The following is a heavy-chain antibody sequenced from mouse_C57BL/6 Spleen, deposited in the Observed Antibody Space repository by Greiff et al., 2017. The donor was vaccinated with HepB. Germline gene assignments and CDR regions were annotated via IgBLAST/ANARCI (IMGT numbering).Heavy chain of an antibody. J-gene: IGHJ1*03. CDR1: RFTFTDYY. D-gene: IGHD2-1*01. Sequence: EVKLMESGGGLVQPGGSLSLSCAASRFTFTDYYMSWVRQPPGKALEWLGFIRNKANGYTTEYSASVKGRFTISRDNSQSILYLQMNALRAEDSATYYCARSPYGNYDYWYFDVWGTGTTVTVSS. V-gene: IGHV7-3*01. CDR2: IRNKANGYTT. CDR3: ARSPYGNYDYWYFDV.